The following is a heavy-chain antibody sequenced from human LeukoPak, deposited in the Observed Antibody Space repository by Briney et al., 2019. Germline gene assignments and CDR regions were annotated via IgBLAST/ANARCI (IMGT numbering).Heavy chain of an antibody. J-gene: IGHJ5*02. Sequence: ASVKVSCKASGYTFTSHGISWVRQAPGQGPEWMGWISAYNGNTEYAEKFQGRVTMTTDTSTSTAYMELRSLGSDDTAVYYCARDTMVTSNWFDPWGQGTLVTVSS. V-gene: IGHV1-18*01. CDR1: GYTFTSHG. D-gene: IGHD4-17*01. CDR3: ARDTMVTSNWFDP. CDR2: ISAYNGNT.